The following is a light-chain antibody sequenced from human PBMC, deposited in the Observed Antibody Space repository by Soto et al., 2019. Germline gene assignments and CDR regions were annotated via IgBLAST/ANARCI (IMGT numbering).Light chain of an antibody. CDR2: ATS. CDR3: QQGYSSRWT. Sequence: PSSLSASVGDRVTITCRASQNIRSYLNWYQQKPGKAPQLLIYATSSLQTGVPSRFSASGSGTDFSLVISDLQPEDSATYYCQQGYSSRWTSGRGTKVDIK. CDR1: QNIRSY. J-gene: IGKJ1*01. V-gene: IGKV1-39*01.